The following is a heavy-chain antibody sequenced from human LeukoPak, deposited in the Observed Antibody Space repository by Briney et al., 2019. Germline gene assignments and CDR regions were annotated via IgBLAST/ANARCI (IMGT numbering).Heavy chain of an antibody. D-gene: IGHD6-6*01. CDR1: KYSFINYW. CDR2: IDPSDSYI. CDR3: ARHLIGYSSSSWFDP. V-gene: IGHV5-10-1*01. J-gene: IGHJ5*02. Sequence: GESLKICCKGSKYSFINYWITWVRQMPGKGLEWMGTIDPSDSYINYSPSFQGHVTISADKSISTAYLQWGSLKASDTAMYFCARHLIGYSSSSWFDPWGQGTLVTVSS.